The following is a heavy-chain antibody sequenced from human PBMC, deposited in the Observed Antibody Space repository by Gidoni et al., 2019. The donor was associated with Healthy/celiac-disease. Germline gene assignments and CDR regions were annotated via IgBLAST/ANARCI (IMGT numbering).Heavy chain of an antibody. Sequence: QVQLVQSGAEVKKPGASVKVSCQASGYTFTGYYMHWVRQAPGQGLAWMGWINPNSGGTNYAQKFQGWVTMTRDTSISTAYMELSRLRSDDTAVYYCARGASLYSSESYYYYMDVWGKGTTVTVSS. CDR2: INPNSGGT. CDR1: GYTFTGYY. D-gene: IGHD6-19*01. CDR3: ARGASLYSSESYYYYMDV. J-gene: IGHJ6*03. V-gene: IGHV1-2*04.